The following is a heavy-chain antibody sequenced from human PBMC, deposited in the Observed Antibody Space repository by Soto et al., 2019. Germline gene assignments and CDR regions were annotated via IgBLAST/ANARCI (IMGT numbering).Heavy chain of an antibody. CDR3: ASTPGRYCSSTSCPPYYYYYMDV. Sequence: GASVKVSCKASGYTFTSYYMHWVRQAPGQGLEWMGIINPSGGSTSYAQKFQGRVTMTRDTSTSTVYMELSSLRSEDTAVYYCASTPGRYCSSTSCPPYYYYYMDVWGKGTTLTVSS. V-gene: IGHV1-46*03. CDR1: GYTFTSYY. J-gene: IGHJ6*03. CDR2: INPSGGST. D-gene: IGHD2-2*01.